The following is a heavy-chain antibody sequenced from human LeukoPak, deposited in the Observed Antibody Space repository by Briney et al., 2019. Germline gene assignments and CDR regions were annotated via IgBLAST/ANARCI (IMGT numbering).Heavy chain of an antibody. V-gene: IGHV3-23*01. CDR2: ISGSGGST. Sequence: GGSLRLSCAASGFTFSSYAMRWVRQAPGKGLEWVSGISGSGGSTHYADSVKGRFTISRDNSKDTMYLQMNSLRAEDTAVYYCAKIPPDSVYHHWGQGTLVTVSS. CDR3: AKIPPDSVYHH. D-gene: IGHD1-14*01. CDR1: GFTFSSYA. J-gene: IGHJ5*02.